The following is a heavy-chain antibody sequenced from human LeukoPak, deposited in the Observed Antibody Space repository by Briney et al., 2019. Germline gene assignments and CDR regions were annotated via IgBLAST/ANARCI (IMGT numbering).Heavy chain of an antibody. J-gene: IGHJ4*02. V-gene: IGHV1-18*01. CDR3: ARDRSSSYDFWSGYSRYFDY. D-gene: IGHD3-3*01. CDR1: GYTFTSYG. CDR2: ISAYNGNT. Sequence: GASVKVSCKASGYTFTSYGISWVRQAPGQGLEWMGWISAYNGNTNYAQKLQGRVTMTTDTSTSTAYMELRSLRSDDTAVYYCARDRSSSYDFWSGYSRYFDYWGQGTLVTVSS.